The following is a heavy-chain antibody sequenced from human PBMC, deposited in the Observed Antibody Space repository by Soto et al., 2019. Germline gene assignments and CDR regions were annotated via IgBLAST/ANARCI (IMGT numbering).Heavy chain of an antibody. Sequence: GGSLRLSCAASGFTFSSSVVHWLRQAPGKGLEWVAVISSDERNGDYADSVKGRFTISRDNSKSTLYLQMKSLRAEDTAVYYCARGLVKAEGGDFDIWGQGTMVTVSS. V-gene: IGHV3-33*01. CDR2: ISSDERNG. CDR1: GFTFSSSV. CDR3: ARGLVKAEGGDFDI. J-gene: IGHJ3*02. D-gene: IGHD3-16*01.